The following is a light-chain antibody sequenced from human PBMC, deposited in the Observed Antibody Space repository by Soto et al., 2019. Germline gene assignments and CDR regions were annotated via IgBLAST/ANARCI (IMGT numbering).Light chain of an antibody. CDR2: EVG. Sequence: QSALTQPASVSGSPGQSITISCTGTGSDISAYNYVSWYQQHPGKAPKLMIYEVGDGPSGLSNRFSGSKSGNTASLTISRLQPEDEADYYCSSYTSNNFYVFGTGTKLTVL. V-gene: IGLV2-14*01. CDR1: GSDISAYNY. J-gene: IGLJ1*01. CDR3: SSYTSNNFYV.